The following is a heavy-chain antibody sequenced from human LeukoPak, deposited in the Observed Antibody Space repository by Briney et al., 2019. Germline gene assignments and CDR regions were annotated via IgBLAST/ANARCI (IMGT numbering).Heavy chain of an antibody. D-gene: IGHD1-26*01. J-gene: IGHJ4*02. Sequence: PGGSLRLSCAASGFTFSSHSMNWVRQAPGKGLEWVSSISSSSSYIYYADSVKGRFTISRDNAKNSLYLQMNSLRAEDTAVYYCARVIIAVGAYYFDYWGQGTLVTVSS. CDR3: ARVIIAVGAYYFDY. CDR1: GFTFSSHS. V-gene: IGHV3-21*04. CDR2: ISSSSSYI.